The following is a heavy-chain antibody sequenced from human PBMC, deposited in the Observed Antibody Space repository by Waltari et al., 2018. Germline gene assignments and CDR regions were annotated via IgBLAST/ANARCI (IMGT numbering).Heavy chain of an antibody. J-gene: IGHJ6*02. Sequence: QVQLVESGGGVVQPGRSLRLSCAASGFTFSSYGMHWVRQAPGKGLEWVAVIWYDGSNKDYADSVKGRFTISRDNSKNTLYLQMNSLRAEDTAVYYCARDYGSGSRYYYGMDVWGQGTTVTVSS. CDR1: GFTFSSYG. D-gene: IGHD3-10*01. CDR3: ARDYGSGSRYYYGMDV. V-gene: IGHV3-33*01. CDR2: IWYDGSNK.